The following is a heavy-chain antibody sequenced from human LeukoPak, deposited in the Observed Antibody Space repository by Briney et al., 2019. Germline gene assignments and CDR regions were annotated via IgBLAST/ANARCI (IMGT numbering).Heavy chain of an antibody. J-gene: IGHJ4*02. CDR3: ARDLGGYKSPYYFDY. Sequence: SQTLSLTCTVSGGSISSGSYYWSWIRQPAGKGLEWIGRIYISGSTNYNPSLKSRVTISVDTSKNQFSLKLSSVTAADTAVYYCARDLGGYKSPYYFDYWGQGTLVTVSS. CDR1: GGSISSGSYY. CDR2: IYISGST. V-gene: IGHV4-61*02. D-gene: IGHD5-24*01.